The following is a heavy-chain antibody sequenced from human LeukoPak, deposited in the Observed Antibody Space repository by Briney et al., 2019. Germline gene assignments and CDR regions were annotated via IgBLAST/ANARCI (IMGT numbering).Heavy chain of an antibody. D-gene: IGHD6-19*01. V-gene: IGHV3-9*01. Sequence: PGGSLRLSCAASGFTFVDYAMHWVRQAPGKGLEWVSGISWNSGSIGYADSVKGRFTISRDNAKNSLYLQMNSLTAEDTALYYCAREQRLQSDAFDIWGQGTMVTVSS. CDR2: ISWNSGSI. J-gene: IGHJ3*02. CDR3: AREQRLQSDAFDI. CDR1: GFTFVDYA.